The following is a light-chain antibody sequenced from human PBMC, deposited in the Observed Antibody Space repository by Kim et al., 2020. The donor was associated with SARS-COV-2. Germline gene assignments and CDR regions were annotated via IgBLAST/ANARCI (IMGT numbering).Light chain of an antibody. Sequence: RATISCKSSQSVLYSSNNKNYLAWYQQKPGQPPKLLIYWASTRESGVPDRFSGSGSGTDFTLTISSLQAEDVAVYYCQQFYSAMWTFGQGTKLEI. CDR2: WAS. CDR3: QQFYSAMWT. V-gene: IGKV4-1*01. CDR1: QSVLYSSNNKNY. J-gene: IGKJ1*01.